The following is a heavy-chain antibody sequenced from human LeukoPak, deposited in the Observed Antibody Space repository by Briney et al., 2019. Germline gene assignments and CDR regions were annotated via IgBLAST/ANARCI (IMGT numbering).Heavy chain of an antibody. CDR2: IYYSGST. CDR1: GGSINTYY. D-gene: IGHD3-10*01. Sequence: SETLSLTCTVSGGSINTYYWSWIRQPPGKGLEWLGYIYYSGSTNYNPSLKSRVTISVDTSKNQFSLKLSSVTAADTAVYYCARAFGFLYWYFDLWGRGTLVTVSS. CDR3: ARAFGFLYWYFDL. V-gene: IGHV4-59*01. J-gene: IGHJ2*01.